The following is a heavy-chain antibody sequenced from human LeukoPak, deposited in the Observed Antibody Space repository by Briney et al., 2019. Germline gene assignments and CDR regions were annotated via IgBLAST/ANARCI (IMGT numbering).Heavy chain of an antibody. V-gene: IGHV1-2*02. CDR3: ARRSLWFGAYFDY. J-gene: IGHJ4*02. CDR2: INPNSGGT. CDR1: GYTFTGYY. Sequence: ASVKVSCKASGYTFTGYYMHWVRQAPGQGLEWMGWINPNSGGTNYAQKFQGRVTMTRDTSINTAYMELSRLRSDDTAVYYCARRSLWFGAYFDYWGQGTLVTVSS. D-gene: IGHD3-10*01.